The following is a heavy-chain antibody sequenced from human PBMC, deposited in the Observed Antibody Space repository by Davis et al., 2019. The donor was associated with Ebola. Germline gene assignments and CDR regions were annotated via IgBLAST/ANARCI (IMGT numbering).Heavy chain of an antibody. CDR1: GYSFTAYH. D-gene: IGHD6-13*01. CDR3: ARLVSGDSYYGLDV. Sequence: ASVKVSCKTSGYSFTAYHLHWVRQVPGQGLEWMGRINPITGDTVYAPAFQGRLTVTRDTSVTTAYMDLRRLTSDDTALYFCARLVSGDSYYGLDVWGQGTTVIV. J-gene: IGHJ6*02. CDR2: INPITGDT. V-gene: IGHV1-2*02.